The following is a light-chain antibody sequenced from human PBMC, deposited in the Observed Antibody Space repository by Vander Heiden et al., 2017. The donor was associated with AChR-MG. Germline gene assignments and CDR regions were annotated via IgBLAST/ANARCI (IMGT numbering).Light chain of an antibody. CDR2: SDT. CDR3: FSWDDGLNVVV. CDR1: SPHIGSNT. Sequence: QSVLTQPPSASGTPGQSVTISCSGGSPHIGSNTLSGYQHLPRTAPTLLIYSDTQRHSGVPDRFSGSRTGTSASLAISGLQSQDEADYYCFSWDDGLNVVVFGTGTKVAVL. J-gene: IGLJ1*01. V-gene: IGLV1-44*01.